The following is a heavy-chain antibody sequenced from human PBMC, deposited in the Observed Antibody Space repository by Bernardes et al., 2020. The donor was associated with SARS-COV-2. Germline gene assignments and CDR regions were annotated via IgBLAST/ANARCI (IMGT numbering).Heavy chain of an antibody. V-gene: IGHV1-18*01. D-gene: IGHD3-16*01. Sequence: ASVKVSCKASGYTFTSYGISWVRQAPGQGLEWMGWISAYNGNTNYAQKLQGRVTMTTDTSTSTAYMELRSLRSDDTAVYYCSREDEGGYYYYMDVWGKGTTVTVSS. CDR1: GYTFTSYG. CDR3: SREDEGGYYYYMDV. J-gene: IGHJ6*03. CDR2: ISAYNGNT.